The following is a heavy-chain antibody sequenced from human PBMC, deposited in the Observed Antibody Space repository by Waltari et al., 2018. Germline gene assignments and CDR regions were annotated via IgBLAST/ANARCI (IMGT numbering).Heavy chain of an antibody. V-gene: IGHV3-23*03. D-gene: IGHD3-10*01. Sequence: EVQLLESGGGLVQPGGSLRLSCAASGFTFSSYAMSWVRQAPGKGLEWVSVIYSGGSTYYADSVKGRFTISRDNSKNTLYLQMNSLRAEDTAVYYCAKDRGPLYYFDYWGQGTLVTVSS. CDR2: IYSGGST. CDR1: GFTFSSYA. J-gene: IGHJ4*02. CDR3: AKDRGPLYYFDY.